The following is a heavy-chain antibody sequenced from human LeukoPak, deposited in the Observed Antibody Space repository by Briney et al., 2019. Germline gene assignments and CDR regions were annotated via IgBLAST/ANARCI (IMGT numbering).Heavy chain of an antibody. Sequence: SGTLSLTCAVSGGPISSSNWWSWVRPPPGKGLEWIGEIYHSGSTNYNPSLKSRVTISVDKSKNQFSLKLSSVTAADTAVYYCARDLVIVVVPTAVQGGDAFDIWGQGTMVTVSS. CDR1: GGPISSSNW. CDR2: IYHSGST. CDR3: ARDLVIVVVPTAVQGGDAFDI. D-gene: IGHD2-2*03. J-gene: IGHJ3*02. V-gene: IGHV4-4*02.